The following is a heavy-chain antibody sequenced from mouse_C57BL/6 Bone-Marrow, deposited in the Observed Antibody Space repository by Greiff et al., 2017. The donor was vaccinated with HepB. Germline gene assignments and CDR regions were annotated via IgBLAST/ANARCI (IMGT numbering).Heavy chain of an antibody. Sequence: VQLQQSGAELVRPGTSVKLSCKASGYTFTSYWMHWVKQRPGQGLEWIGVIDPSDSYTNYNQKFKGKATLTVDTSSSTAYMQLRSLTSEDSAVYYCAVYDGYYDWYFDVWGTGTTVTVSS. CDR1: GYTFTSYW. CDR3: AVYDGYYDWYFDV. D-gene: IGHD2-3*01. V-gene: IGHV1-59*01. CDR2: IDPSDSYT. J-gene: IGHJ1*03.